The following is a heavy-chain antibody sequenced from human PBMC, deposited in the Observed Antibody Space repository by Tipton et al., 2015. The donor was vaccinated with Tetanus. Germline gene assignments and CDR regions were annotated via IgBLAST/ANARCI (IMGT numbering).Heavy chain of an antibody. D-gene: IGHD4-11*01. CDR3: ASGSTLDY. CDR1: GFTLSRYW. Sequence: SLRLSCEVSGFTLSRYWMHWVRQTPGTGPVWVSRINSDGSARSYADSVKGRFTISRDNAKNSLYLQMNSLTAEDSAVYYCASGSTLDYWGQGTLVTVSS. CDR2: INSDGSAR. V-gene: IGHV3-74*01. J-gene: IGHJ4*02.